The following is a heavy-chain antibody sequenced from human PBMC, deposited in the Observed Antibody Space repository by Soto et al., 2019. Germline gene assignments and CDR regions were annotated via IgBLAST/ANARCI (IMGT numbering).Heavy chain of an antibody. Sequence: SGAEVKTPGSSVKISCEASGGTLSDHGVSWLRQAPGQGLEWVGGTIPVFNTAKYAPKFQGRVTIAADKSTNIAYMELGSLRSDDTAFYYCARGVYGSGNYYTGPSAFDIWGQGTLVIVSS. CDR3: ARGVYGSGNYYTGPSAFDI. CDR1: GGTLSDHG. J-gene: IGHJ3*02. V-gene: IGHV1-69*06. CDR2: TIPVFNTA. D-gene: IGHD3-10*01.